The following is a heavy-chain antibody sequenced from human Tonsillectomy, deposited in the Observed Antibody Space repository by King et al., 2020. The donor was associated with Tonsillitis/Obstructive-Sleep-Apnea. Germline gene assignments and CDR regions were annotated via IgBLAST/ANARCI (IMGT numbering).Heavy chain of an antibody. Sequence: DVQLVESGGGLIQPGGSLKLSCAASGFTVSSNCMSWVRQAPGKGLEWVSVSYSDGGTSYADSVKGRFTISRDNPKNMLYLQMNSLRVEDTAVYYCASGWLATYYYYYGMDVWGQGTTVTVSS. CDR3: ASGWLATYYYYYGMDV. D-gene: IGHD6-19*01. CDR2: SYSDGGT. V-gene: IGHV3-53*01. CDR1: GFTVSSNC. J-gene: IGHJ6*02.